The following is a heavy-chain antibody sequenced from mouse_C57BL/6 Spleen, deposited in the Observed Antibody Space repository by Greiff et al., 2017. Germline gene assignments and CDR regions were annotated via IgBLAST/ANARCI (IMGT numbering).Heavy chain of an antibody. CDR2: IYPGSGST. CDR1: GYTFTSYW. Sequence: QVQLQQPGAELVKPGASVKMSCKASGYTFTSYWITWVKQRPGQGLGWIGDIYPGSGSTNYNEKFKSKATLTVATSSSTAYMQLSSLTSEDSAVYYCARQDTTGTDYWGQGTTLTVSS. V-gene: IGHV1-55*01. J-gene: IGHJ2*01. D-gene: IGHD4-1*02. CDR3: ARQDTTGTDY.